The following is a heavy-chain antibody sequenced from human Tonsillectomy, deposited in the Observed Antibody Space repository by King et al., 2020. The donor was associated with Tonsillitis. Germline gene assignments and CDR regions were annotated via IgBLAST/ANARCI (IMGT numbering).Heavy chain of an antibody. CDR3: ARISYYGSGSYYRYYYGMDV. D-gene: IGHD3-10*01. CDR1: GGPFRPSG. Sequence: SLSSVPPPGSSVKVSCPASGGPFRPSGLRWVRPAPGPVLAWLGGLLPLFGPAAYAPQFQGRVTMTADKSTSHADMELSSLRSEATAVYYCARISYYGSGSYYRYYYGMDVWGQGTTVTVSS. CDR2: LLPLFGPA. J-gene: IGHJ6*02. V-gene: IGHV1-69*06.